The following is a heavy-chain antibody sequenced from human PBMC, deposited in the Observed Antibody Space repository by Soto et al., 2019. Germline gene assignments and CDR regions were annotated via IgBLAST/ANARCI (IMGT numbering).Heavy chain of an antibody. Sequence: PSQTLSLTCDISGDSVSSKTVGWNWVRQSPSRGLEWLGRTYYRSKWYNEYAVSVKSRIRINVDTSKNQLSLQVNSVIPEDTAVYYCARDKEHSSGWYGIAYWGQGTLVTVSS. V-gene: IGHV6-1*01. CDR2: TYYRSKWYN. D-gene: IGHD6-19*01. CDR1: GDSVSSKTVG. J-gene: IGHJ4*02. CDR3: ARDKEHSSGWYGIAY.